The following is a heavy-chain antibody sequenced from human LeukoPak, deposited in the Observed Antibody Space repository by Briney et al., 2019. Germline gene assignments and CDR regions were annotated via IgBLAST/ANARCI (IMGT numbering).Heavy chain of an antibody. CDR3: ARGPSAVAGLSR. Sequence: SETLSLTCAVYGGSFSGYYWSWIRQPPGKGLEWIGEINHSGSTNYNSSPKSRVTISVDTSKNQFSLKLSSVTAADTAVYYCARGPSAVAGLSRWGQGTLVTVSS. CDR1: GGSFSGYY. D-gene: IGHD6-19*01. J-gene: IGHJ4*02. V-gene: IGHV4-34*01. CDR2: INHSGST.